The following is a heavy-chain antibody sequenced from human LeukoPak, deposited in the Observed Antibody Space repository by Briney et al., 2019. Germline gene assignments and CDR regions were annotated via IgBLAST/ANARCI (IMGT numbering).Heavy chain of an antibody. Sequence: GGSLRLSCAASGFIFSSYWMSWVRQAPGKGLEWVSSISGSSSYIYYADSVKGRFTISRDNAKNSLYLQMNSLRAEDTAVYYCARDGSSDDAFDIWGQGTMVTVSS. CDR1: GFIFSSYW. CDR2: ISGSSSYI. D-gene: IGHD3-10*01. V-gene: IGHV3-21*01. CDR3: ARDGSSDDAFDI. J-gene: IGHJ3*02.